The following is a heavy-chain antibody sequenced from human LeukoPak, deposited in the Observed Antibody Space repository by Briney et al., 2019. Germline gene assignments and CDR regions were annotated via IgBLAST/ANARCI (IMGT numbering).Heavy chain of an antibody. V-gene: IGHV4-34*01. D-gene: IGHD1-1*01. CDR3: TKGLVTSGTRWFDP. CDR1: DGSFGTSY. J-gene: IGHJ5*02. Sequence: PSETLSLTCGASDGSFGTSYWNWFRQSLGQGLEWIGETNPSGDTKYNPSLKSRVTISADTSKNQVSLRLNSVTAADTAVYYCTKGLVTSGTRWFDPWGQGTLVTVSS. CDR2: TNPSGDT.